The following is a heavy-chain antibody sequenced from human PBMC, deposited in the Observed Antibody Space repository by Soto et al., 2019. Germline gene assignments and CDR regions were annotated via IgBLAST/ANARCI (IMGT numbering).Heavy chain of an antibody. D-gene: IGHD1-26*01. J-gene: IGHJ4*02. CDR2: ISGSGGNT. CDR1: GFTFSTYP. CDR3: AKVPLKYSGSYFDY. Sequence: EVQVLDSGGGLVQPGGSLRLSCAASGFTFSTYPMSWVRQAPGKGLVWVSIISGSGGNTDYADSVKGRSTMSRYNSKNTVYLQMNSLRAEDTAVYYCAKVPLKYSGSYFDYWGQGTLVTVSS. V-gene: IGHV3-23*01.